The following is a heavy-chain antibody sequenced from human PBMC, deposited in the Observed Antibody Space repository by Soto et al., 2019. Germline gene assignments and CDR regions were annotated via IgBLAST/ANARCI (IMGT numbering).Heavy chain of an antibody. CDR1: GITFGSYW. CDR2: IKPDGSAS. J-gene: IGHJ4*02. Sequence: EVQLVESGGGLVQPGGSLRLSCAASGITFGSYWMNWVRQAPGKGLEWVANIKPDGSASQYVDSVKGRFIISRDNGKDSLYLQMNGLRAEDTAVYYCARGGNYNCDFWGQGTLVTVSP. D-gene: IGHD3-10*01. V-gene: IGHV3-7*01. CDR3: ARGGNYNCDF.